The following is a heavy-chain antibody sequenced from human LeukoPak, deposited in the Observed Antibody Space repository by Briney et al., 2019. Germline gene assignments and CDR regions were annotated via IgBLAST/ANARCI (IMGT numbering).Heavy chain of an antibody. J-gene: IGHJ4*02. Sequence: AGGSLRLSCAASGFTVSSNYMSCVRQAPGKGLEWVSVIYSGGSTYYADSVKGRFTISRDNSKNTLYLQMNSLRAEDTAVYYCASQGNARARAGMHFFDYWGRGTLVSVSS. CDR3: ASQGNARARAGMHFFDY. CDR1: GFTVSSNY. CDR2: IYSGGST. V-gene: IGHV3-53*01. D-gene: IGHD6-19*01.